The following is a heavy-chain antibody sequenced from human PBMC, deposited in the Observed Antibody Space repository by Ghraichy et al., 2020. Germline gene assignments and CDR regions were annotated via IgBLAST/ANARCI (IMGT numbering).Heavy chain of an antibody. D-gene: IGHD4-17*01. J-gene: IGHJ4*02. Sequence: TLSLTCAISGDSVSSNSAAWNWIRQSPSRGLEWLGRTYYRSKWYNDYAVSVKSRITINPDTSKNQFSLQLNSVTPEDTAVYYCARVYGDYPYIGYFDYWGQGTLVTVSS. CDR3: ARVYGDYPYIGYFDY. CDR1: GDSVSSNSAA. CDR2: TYYRSKWYN. V-gene: IGHV6-1*01.